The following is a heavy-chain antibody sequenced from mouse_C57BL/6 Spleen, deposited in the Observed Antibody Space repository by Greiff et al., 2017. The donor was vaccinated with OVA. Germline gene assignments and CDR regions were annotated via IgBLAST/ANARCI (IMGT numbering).Heavy chain of an antibody. Sequence: QVQLKESGAELVKPGASVKISCKASGYAFSSYWMNWVKQRPGKGLEWIGQIYPGDGDTNYNGKFKGKATLTADKSSSTAYMQLSSLTSEDSAVYFCARDDLYYAMDYWGQGTSVTVSS. CDR3: ARDDLYYAMDY. V-gene: IGHV1-80*01. CDR1: GYAFSSYW. CDR2: IYPGDGDT. J-gene: IGHJ4*01. D-gene: IGHD2-3*01.